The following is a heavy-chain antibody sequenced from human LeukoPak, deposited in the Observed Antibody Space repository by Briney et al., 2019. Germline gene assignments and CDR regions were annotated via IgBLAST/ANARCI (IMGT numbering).Heavy chain of an antibody. Sequence: PGGSLRLSCAASGFTFGSYWMSWVRQAPGKGLEWVANIKQDGSEKYYVDSVKGRFTISRDNARNSLYLQMNSLRAEDTAVYSCARAKSLFDSWGQGTLVTVSS. CDR3: ARAKSLFDS. CDR1: GFTFGSYW. J-gene: IGHJ4*02. V-gene: IGHV3-7*03. CDR2: IKQDGSEK. D-gene: IGHD3-10*01.